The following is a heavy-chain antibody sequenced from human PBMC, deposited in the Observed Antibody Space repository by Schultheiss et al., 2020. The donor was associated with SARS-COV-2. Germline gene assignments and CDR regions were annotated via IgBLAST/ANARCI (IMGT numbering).Heavy chain of an antibody. CDR2: IYYSGST. V-gene: IGHV4-31*01. D-gene: IGHD6-13*01. Sequence: LRLSCTVSGGSISSGGYYWSWIRQHPGKGLEWIGYIYYSGSTYYNPSLKSLVTISVDTSKNQFSLKLSSVTAADTAVYYCAREAGAAAVRYFQHWGQGTLVTVSS. CDR1: GGSISSGGYY. CDR3: AREAGAAAVRYFQH. J-gene: IGHJ1*01.